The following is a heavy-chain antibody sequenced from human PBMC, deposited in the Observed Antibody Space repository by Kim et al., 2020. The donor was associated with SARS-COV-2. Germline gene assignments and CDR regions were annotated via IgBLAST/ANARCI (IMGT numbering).Heavy chain of an antibody. CDR1: GGTFSSYA. CDR3: AREILDYYGSGSYFAPGPFDP. Sequence: SVKVSCKASGGTFSSYAISWVRQAPGQGLEWMGGIIPIFGTANYAQKLQGRVTITADESTSTAYMELSSLRSEDTAVYYCAREILDYYGSGSYFAPGPFDPWGQGTLVTVSS. D-gene: IGHD3-10*01. J-gene: IGHJ5*02. CDR2: IIPIFGTA. V-gene: IGHV1-69*13.